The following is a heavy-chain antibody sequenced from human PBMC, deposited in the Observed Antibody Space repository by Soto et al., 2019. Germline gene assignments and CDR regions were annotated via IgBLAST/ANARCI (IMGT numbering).Heavy chain of an antibody. CDR1: GYIFTNHY. CDR3: ARADYYDSSGFYYDC. CDR2: INPSGGST. Sequence: QVQLVQSGAEVKKPGASVKVSCKASGYIFTNHYIHWVRQAPGQGLEWMGIINPSGGSTNYLQKCQCRITMTRDTSTSTVYMELSSLRSEDTAVYFCARADYYDSSGFYYDCWGQGSLVTVSS. V-gene: IGHV1-46*01. J-gene: IGHJ4*02. D-gene: IGHD3-22*01.